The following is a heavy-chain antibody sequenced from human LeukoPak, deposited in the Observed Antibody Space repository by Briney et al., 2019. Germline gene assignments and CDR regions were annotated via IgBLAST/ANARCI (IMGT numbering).Heavy chain of an antibody. CDR3: ARGQGLRYFDWLRRYYFDY. D-gene: IGHD3-9*01. J-gene: IGHJ4*02. CDR2: INHSEST. Sequence: SETLSLTCAVYGGSFSGYYWSWIRQPPGKGLEWIGEINHSESTNYNPSLKSRVTISVDTSKNQFSLKLSSVTAADTAVYYCARGQGLRYFDWLRRYYFDYWGQGTLVTVSS. V-gene: IGHV4-34*01. CDR1: GGSFSGYY.